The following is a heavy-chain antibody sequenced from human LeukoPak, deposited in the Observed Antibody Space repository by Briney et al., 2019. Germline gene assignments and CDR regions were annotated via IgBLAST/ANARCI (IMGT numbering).Heavy chain of an antibody. Sequence: SETLSLTCTVSGGSISNYYWNWIRQPPGKGLEWIGYIYYTGSTNYNPSLKSRVTMSVDTSKNPFSLNLRSVTPEDTAVYYCARDRGVDTAMVNWFDPWGQGTLVTVSS. CDR2: IYYTGST. D-gene: IGHD5-18*01. J-gene: IGHJ5*02. CDR1: GGSISNYY. CDR3: ARDRGVDTAMVNWFDP. V-gene: IGHV4-59*01.